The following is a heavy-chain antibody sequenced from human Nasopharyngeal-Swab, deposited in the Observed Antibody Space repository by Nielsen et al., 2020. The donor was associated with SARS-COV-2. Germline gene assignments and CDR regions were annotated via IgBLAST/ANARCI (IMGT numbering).Heavy chain of an antibody. D-gene: IGHD6-19*01. CDR1: GFTFSSYS. Sequence: GESLKISCAASGFTFSSYSMNWVRQAPGKGLERVSSISSSSSYIYYADSVKGRFTISRDNAKNSLYLQMNSLRAEDTAVYYCARVSRIAVAPAGVDYWGQGTLVTVSS. CDR2: ISSSSSYI. J-gene: IGHJ4*02. CDR3: ARVSRIAVAPAGVDY. V-gene: IGHV3-21*01.